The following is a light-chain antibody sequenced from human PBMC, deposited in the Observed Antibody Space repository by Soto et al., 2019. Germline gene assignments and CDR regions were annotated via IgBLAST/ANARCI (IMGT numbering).Light chain of an antibody. CDR2: LGS. V-gene: IGKV2-28*01. Sequence: DIVMTQSPLSLPVTPGEPASISCRSSQSLLHSNGYNYLDWYLQKPGQSPQLLIYLGSNRASGVLDRFSGSGSGTDFTLKISRVEAEDVGVYYCMQALQTRNTFGQGTKLEIK. J-gene: IGKJ2*01. CDR3: MQALQTRNT. CDR1: QSLLHSNGYNY.